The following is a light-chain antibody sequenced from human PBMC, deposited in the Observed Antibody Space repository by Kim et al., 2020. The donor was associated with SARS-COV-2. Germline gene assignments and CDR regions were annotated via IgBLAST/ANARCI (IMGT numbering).Light chain of an antibody. CDR1: NSNIGVNT. V-gene: IGLV1-44*01. CDR3: ATWDDSLNAWV. J-gene: IGLJ3*02. CDR2: RNN. Sequence: GQRVTISCSGSNSNIGVNTVNWYQQFPGTAHKLLIYRNNQRPSGVPDRFSGSKSGTSASLALSGLLSEDEADYYCATWDDSLNAWVFGGGTQLTVL.